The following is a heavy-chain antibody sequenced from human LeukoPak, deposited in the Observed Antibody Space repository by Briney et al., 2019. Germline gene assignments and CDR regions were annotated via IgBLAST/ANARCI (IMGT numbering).Heavy chain of an antibody. J-gene: IGHJ4*02. D-gene: IGHD2-2*01. CDR1: GFAFSTYA. Sequence: GGSLRLSCAASGFAFSTYAMNWVRPAPGKELEWVAFIRYDGSNEYYAESVKGRFTISRDNSKNTLYLQMNSLRVEDTAAYYCAKIEGKYQLANIPDSWGQGTLVTVSS. CDR2: IRYDGSNE. V-gene: IGHV3-30*02. CDR3: AKIEGKYQLANIPDS.